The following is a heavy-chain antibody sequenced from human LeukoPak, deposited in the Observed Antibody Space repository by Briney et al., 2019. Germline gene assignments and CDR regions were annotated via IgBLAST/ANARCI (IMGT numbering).Heavy chain of an antibody. CDR1: GFTFSSYA. CDR2: INDNGDGT. Sequence: GGSLRLSCAASGFTFSSYAMSWVRQAPGKGLKWVSTINDNGDGTHYADSVKGRFTISRDNSYNTVSLQMNSLRDEDTGVYYCAKGLRTGVGPYMGYHYYMDVWGKGATVTVSS. J-gene: IGHJ6*03. CDR3: AKGLRTGVGPYMGYHYYMDV. D-gene: IGHD3-16*01. V-gene: IGHV3-23*01.